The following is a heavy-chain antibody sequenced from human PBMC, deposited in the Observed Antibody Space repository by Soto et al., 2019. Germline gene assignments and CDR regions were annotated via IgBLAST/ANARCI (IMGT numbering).Heavy chain of an antibody. Sequence: PGGSLRLSCAASGFTFSNYAMNWVRQAPGEGLEWVSGISGSTGNTYYADSAKGRFTISRDNSKNTVYLQIHSLRAEDTALYYCAKDGDYDILTGYPRTDYWGQGTLVTVSS. D-gene: IGHD3-9*01. CDR2: ISGSTGNT. V-gene: IGHV3-23*01. CDR3: AKDGDYDILTGYPRTDY. J-gene: IGHJ4*02. CDR1: GFTFSNYA.